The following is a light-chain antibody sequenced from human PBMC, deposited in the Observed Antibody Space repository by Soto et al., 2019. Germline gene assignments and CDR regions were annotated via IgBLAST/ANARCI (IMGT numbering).Light chain of an antibody. Sequence: IVMTQSPLSLPVTPGEPASISCRSSQGLLHSNGYNYLDWYLQKPGQSPQLLIYLGSNRASGVPDRFSGSGSGTDFTLKISRVEAEDVGVYYCMQALQPPPTFGQGTKVDIK. CDR3: MQALQPPPT. CDR1: QGLLHSNGYNY. V-gene: IGKV2-28*01. CDR2: LGS. J-gene: IGKJ1*01.